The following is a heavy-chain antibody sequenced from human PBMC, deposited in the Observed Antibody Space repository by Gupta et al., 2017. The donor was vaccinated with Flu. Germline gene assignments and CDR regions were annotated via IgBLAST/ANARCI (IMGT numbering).Heavy chain of an antibody. V-gene: IGHV3-48*03. J-gene: IGHJ4*02. CDR2: ISSSGSTI. D-gene: IGHD2-2*01. CDR3: ARRYCSSTSCLEDY. Sequence: GLEWVSYISSSGSTIDYADSVKGRFTISRDNAKNSLYLQMNSLRAEDTAVYYCARRYCSSTSCLEDYWGQGTLVTVSS.